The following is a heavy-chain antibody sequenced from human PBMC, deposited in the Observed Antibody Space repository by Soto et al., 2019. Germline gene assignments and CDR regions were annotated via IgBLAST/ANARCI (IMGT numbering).Heavy chain of an antibody. J-gene: IGHJ6*02. CDR3: ARTSYYDSSGYYNMDV. CDR1: GGSISSGGYY. Sequence: SDTLSLTCTVSGGSISSGGYYWSWIRQHPGKGLEWIGYIYYSGSTYYNPSLKSRVTISVDTSKNQFSLKLSSVTAADTAVYYCARTSYYDSSGYYNMDVWGQGTTVTVS. D-gene: IGHD3-22*01. V-gene: IGHV4-31*03. CDR2: IYYSGST.